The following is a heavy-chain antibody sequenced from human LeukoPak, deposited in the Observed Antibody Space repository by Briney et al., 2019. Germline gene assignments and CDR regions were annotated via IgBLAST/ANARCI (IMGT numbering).Heavy chain of an antibody. CDR2: IIPIFGTA. CDR1: GYTFTSYD. V-gene: IGHV1-69*13. D-gene: IGHD4-17*01. CDR3: ARDPIYGSNAFDI. J-gene: IGHJ3*02. Sequence: SVKVSCKASGYTFTSYDINWVRQATGQGLEWMGGIIPIFGTANYAQKFQGRVTITADESTSTAYMELSSLRSEDTAVYYCARDPIYGSNAFDIWGQGTMVTVSS.